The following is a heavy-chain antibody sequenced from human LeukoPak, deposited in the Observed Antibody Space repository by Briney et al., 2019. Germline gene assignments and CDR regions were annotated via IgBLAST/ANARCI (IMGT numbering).Heavy chain of an antibody. Sequence: ASVTVSCTASGYTFTVYYMHWVRQAPGQGLEWMGWINPNSGGTNYAQKFQGRVTMTRDTSISTAYMELSRLRSDDTAVYYCARSLPNSSGYYAGWFDPWGQGTLVTVSS. J-gene: IGHJ5*02. CDR2: INPNSGGT. CDR1: GYTFTVYY. D-gene: IGHD3-22*01. CDR3: ARSLPNSSGYYAGWFDP. V-gene: IGHV1-2*02.